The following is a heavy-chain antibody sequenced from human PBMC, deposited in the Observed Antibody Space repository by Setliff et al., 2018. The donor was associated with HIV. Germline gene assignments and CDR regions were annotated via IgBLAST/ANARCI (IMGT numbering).Heavy chain of an antibody. V-gene: IGHV4-59*01. CDR1: GGPISSYY. CDR2: IYSSGTT. J-gene: IGHJ6*03. CDR3: ARGVTIFGVVTRHNYYMDV. Sequence: SSETLSLTCTVSGGPISSYYWTWIRQPPGKGLEWIAYIYSSGTTNYNPSLRSRVTISLDTSNNQFSLKLSSVTAADTAVYYWARGVTIFGVVTRHNYYMDVWGKGTTVTVSS. D-gene: IGHD3-3*01.